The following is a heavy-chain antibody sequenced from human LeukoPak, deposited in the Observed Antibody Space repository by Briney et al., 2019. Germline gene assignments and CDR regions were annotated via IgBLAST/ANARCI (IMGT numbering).Heavy chain of an antibody. CDR2: IYYSGST. Sequence: SETLSLTCTVSGGSISSYYWGWIRQPPGKGLGWIGYIYYSGSTNNNPSLKSRVTISVDTSNNQFSLKLSSVTAADTAVYYCARDVVVRGVYDVFDIWGQGTMVTVSS. CDR3: ARDVVVRGVYDVFDI. J-gene: IGHJ3*02. V-gene: IGHV4-59*01. D-gene: IGHD3-10*01. CDR1: GGSISSYY.